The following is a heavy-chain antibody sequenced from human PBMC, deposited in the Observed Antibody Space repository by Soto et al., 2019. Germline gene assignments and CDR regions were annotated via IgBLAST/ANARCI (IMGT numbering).Heavy chain of an antibody. CDR3: ARDLQMATIRGGDY. Sequence: GGSLRLSCTASGFTFNSYSMNWVRQAPGRGLEWVSSISSSTTHILYADSVKGRFTISRDNGKNSLYLQMNSLRAEDTAVYYCARDLQMATIRGGDYWGQGTQVTVSS. J-gene: IGHJ4*02. V-gene: IGHV3-21*06. CDR1: GFTFNSYS. CDR2: ISSSTTHI. D-gene: IGHD5-12*01.